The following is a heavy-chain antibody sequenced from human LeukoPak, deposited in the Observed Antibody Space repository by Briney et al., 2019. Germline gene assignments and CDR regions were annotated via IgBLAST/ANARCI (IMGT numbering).Heavy chain of an antibody. J-gene: IGHJ4*02. CDR2: IYWDDDK. D-gene: IGHD3-22*01. V-gene: IGHV2-5*02. CDR3: AYANYDESSGYGDY. CDR1: GFSLSTSGVG. Sequence: SGPTLVNATQTLTLTCTFSGFSLSTSGVGVGCIRQPPGKALEWLALIYWDDDKRYSPSLKSRLTITKDTSKNQVVLTMTNMDPVATATYYCAYANYDESSGYGDYWGKGTLVTVSS.